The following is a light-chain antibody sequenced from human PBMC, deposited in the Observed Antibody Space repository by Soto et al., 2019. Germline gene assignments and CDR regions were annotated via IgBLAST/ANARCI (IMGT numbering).Light chain of an antibody. V-gene: IGLV2-11*01. CDR2: DVS. Sequence: QSALTQPRSVSGSPGQSVTISCTGTSSDVGGYNYVSWYQQHPGEAPKLMIYDVSKRPSGVPDRFSGSKSGNTASLTISGLQAVDEADYYCCSYAGSYTYVVFGGGTKLTVL. CDR1: SSDVGGYNY. CDR3: CSYAGSYTYVV. J-gene: IGLJ2*01.